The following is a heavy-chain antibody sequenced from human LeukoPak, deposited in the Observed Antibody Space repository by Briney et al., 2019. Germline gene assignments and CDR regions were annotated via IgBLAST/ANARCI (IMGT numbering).Heavy chain of an antibody. Sequence: SETLSLTCAVYGGSFSGYYWSWIRQPPGKGLEWIGEINHSGSTNYNPSLKSRVTISVDTSKNQFSLKLSSVTAADTAVYYCARHRCSGGSCYPVNWFDPWGQGTLVTVSS. CDR2: INHSGST. J-gene: IGHJ5*02. D-gene: IGHD2-15*01. CDR1: GGSFSGYY. CDR3: ARHRCSGGSCYPVNWFDP. V-gene: IGHV4-34*01.